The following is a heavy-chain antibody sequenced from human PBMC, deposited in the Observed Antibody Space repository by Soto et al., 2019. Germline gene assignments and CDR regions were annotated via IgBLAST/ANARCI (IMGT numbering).Heavy chain of an antibody. D-gene: IGHD1-26*01. V-gene: IGHV3-23*01. CDR3: AKVGGESGSSNWFDP. J-gene: IGHJ5*02. CDR1: GFTFSSYA. Sequence: GGSLRLSCAASGFTFSSYAMSWVRQAPGKGLEWVSAISGSGGSTYYADSVKGRFTISRDNSKNTLYLQMNSLRAEDTAVYYCAKVGGESGSSNWFDPWGQGTLVTVSS. CDR2: ISGSGGST.